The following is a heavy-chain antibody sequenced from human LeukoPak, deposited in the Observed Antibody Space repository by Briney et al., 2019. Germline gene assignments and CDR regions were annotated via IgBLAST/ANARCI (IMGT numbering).Heavy chain of an antibody. CDR2: IYYSGST. V-gene: IGHV4-39*02. CDR1: GGSISSSSYY. Sequence: SETLSLTCTVSGGSISSSSYYWGWIRQPPGKGLEWIGSIYYSGSTYYNPSLKSRVTISVDTSKNQFSLKLSSVTAADTAVYYCARELWEGAAAWTPNFDFRGQGTLVTVSS. D-gene: IGHD6-13*01. J-gene: IGHJ4*02. CDR3: ARELWEGAAAWTPNFDF.